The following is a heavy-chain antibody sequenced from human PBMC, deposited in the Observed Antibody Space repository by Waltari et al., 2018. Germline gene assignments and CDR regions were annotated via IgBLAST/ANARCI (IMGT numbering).Heavy chain of an antibody. Sequence: VQLLESGGGLVQPGGSLRLSCAASGFTFSSYAMSWVRQAPGKGLEWVSVIYSGGSTYYADSVKGRFTISRDNSKNTLYLQMNSLRAEDTAVYYCAKGRGNYDFWSGYIDYWGQGTLVTVSS. CDR2: IYSGGST. D-gene: IGHD3-3*01. V-gene: IGHV3-23*03. CDR3: AKGRGNYDFWSGYIDY. CDR1: GFTFSSYA. J-gene: IGHJ4*02.